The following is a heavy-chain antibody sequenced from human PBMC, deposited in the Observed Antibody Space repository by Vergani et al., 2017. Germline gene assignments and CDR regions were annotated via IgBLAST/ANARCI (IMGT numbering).Heavy chain of an antibody. D-gene: IGHD2-15*01. J-gene: IGHJ4*02. CDR3: ARQSTGYCSGGSCYGRSYFDY. CDR2: IYPGDSDT. CDR1: GYSFTNYW. Sequence: EVQLVQSGAEVKKPGESLKISCKGSGYSFTNYWIGWVRQMPGKGLEWMGIIYPGDSDTRYSPSFQGQVTISADKSISTAYLQWSSLKASDTAMYYCARQSTGYCSGGSCYGRSYFDYWGQGTLVTVSS. V-gene: IGHV5-51*01.